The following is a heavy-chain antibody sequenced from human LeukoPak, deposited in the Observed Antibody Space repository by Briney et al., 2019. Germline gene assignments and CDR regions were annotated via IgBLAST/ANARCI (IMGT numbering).Heavy chain of an antibody. J-gene: IGHJ4*02. Sequence: ASVKVSCKASGYTFTGYYMHWVRQAPGQGLEWMGWINPNSGGTNYAQKFQGRVTMTRDTSISTAYMELSRLRSDDTAVYYCARALNSGYGIDYWGQGTLVTVSS. CDR3: ARALNSGYGIDY. CDR1: GYTFTGYY. CDR2: INPNSGGT. D-gene: IGHD5-12*01. V-gene: IGHV1-2*02.